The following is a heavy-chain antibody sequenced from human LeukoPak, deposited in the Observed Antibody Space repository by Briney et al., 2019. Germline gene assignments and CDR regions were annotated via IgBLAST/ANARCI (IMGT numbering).Heavy chain of an antibody. Sequence: GGSLRLSCAASGFTFSSYGMHWVRQAPGKGLEWGAVIWYDGSNKYYADSVKGRFTISRDNSKNTLYLQMNSLRAEDTGVYYCAREVDIVVVPAAIEYYYGMDVWGQGTTVTVSS. D-gene: IGHD2-2*02. CDR1: GFTFSSYG. J-gene: IGHJ6*02. CDR3: AREVDIVVVPAAIEYYYGMDV. CDR2: IWYDGSNK. V-gene: IGHV3-33*01.